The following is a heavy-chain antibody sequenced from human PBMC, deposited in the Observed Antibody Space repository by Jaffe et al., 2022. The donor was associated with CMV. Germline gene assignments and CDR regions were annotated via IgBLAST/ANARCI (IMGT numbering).Heavy chain of an antibody. CDR2: IYYSGST. V-gene: IGHV4-39*01. CDR3: ARHGGRQVVPAATGAYWFDP. CDR1: GGSISSSSYY. Sequence: QLQLQESGPGLVKPSETLSLTCTVSGGSISSSSYYWGWIRQPPGKGLEWIGSIYYSGSTYYNPSLKSRVTISVDTSKNQFSLKLSSVTAADTAVYYCARHGGRQVVPAATGAYWFDPWGQGTLVTVSS. J-gene: IGHJ5*02. D-gene: IGHD2-2*01.